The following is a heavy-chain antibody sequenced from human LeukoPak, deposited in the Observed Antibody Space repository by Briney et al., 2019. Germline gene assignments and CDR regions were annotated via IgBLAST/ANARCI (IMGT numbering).Heavy chain of an antibody. CDR1: GFTFSSYG. D-gene: IGHD2-15*01. J-gene: IGHJ4*02. Sequence: GGSLRLSCAASGFTFSSYGMHWVRQAPGKGLEWVAFIRYDGSNKYYADSVKGRFTISRDNSKNTLYLQMNSLRAEVTAVYYCAKGIKRVVVAATEYYFDYWGQGTLVTVSS. CDR2: IRYDGSNK. CDR3: AKGIKRVVVAATEYYFDY. V-gene: IGHV3-30*02.